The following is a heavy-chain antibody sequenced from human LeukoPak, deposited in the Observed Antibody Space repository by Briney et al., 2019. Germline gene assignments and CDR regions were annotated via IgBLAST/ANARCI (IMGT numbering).Heavy chain of an antibody. Sequence: AETLSLTCAVYGGSFSGYYWSWIRQPPGKGLEWIGEINHSGSTNYNPSLKSRVTVSVATSKNQFSLKLSSVTAADTAVYYCARRRYYDSSGYYSFDYWGQGTLVTVSS. V-gene: IGHV4-34*01. CDR3: ARRRYYDSSGYYSFDY. J-gene: IGHJ4*02. CDR2: INHSGST. D-gene: IGHD3-22*01. CDR1: GGSFSGYY.